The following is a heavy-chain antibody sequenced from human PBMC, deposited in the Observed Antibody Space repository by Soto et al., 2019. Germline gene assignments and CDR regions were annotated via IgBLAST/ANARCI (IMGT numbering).Heavy chain of an antibody. V-gene: IGHV1-69*13. CDR2: IIPIFGTA. D-gene: IGHD3-22*01. CDR1: GGTFSSYA. Sequence: RASVKVSCKAFGGTFSSYAISWVRQAPGQGLEWMGGIIPIFGTANYAQKFQGRVTITADESTSTAYMELSSLRSEDTAVYYCAREGEHYDSSGYYYLRYFDYWGQGTLVTVSS. CDR3: AREGEHYDSSGYYYLRYFDY. J-gene: IGHJ4*02.